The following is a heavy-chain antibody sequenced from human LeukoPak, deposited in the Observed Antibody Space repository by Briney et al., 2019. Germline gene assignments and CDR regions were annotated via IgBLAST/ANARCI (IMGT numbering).Heavy chain of an antibody. J-gene: IGHJ5*02. CDR3: AGWLERRNNWFDP. V-gene: IGHV3-7*01. Sequence: GGSLRLSCAASGFTFSSYWMSWVRQAPGKGLEWVANIKQDGSEKYYVGSVKGRFTISRDNAKNSLYLQMNSLRAEDTAVYYCAGWLERRNNWFDPWGQGTLVTVSS. CDR2: IKQDGSEK. CDR1: GFTFSSYW. D-gene: IGHD1-1*01.